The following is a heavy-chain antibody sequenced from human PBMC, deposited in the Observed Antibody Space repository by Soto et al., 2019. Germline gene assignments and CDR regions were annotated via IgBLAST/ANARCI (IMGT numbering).Heavy chain of an antibody. CDR3: AGHNPDGGYSDF. D-gene: IGHD3-22*01. Sequence: SETLSLTCIVSGGSISGYYWSWIRQPPGERLQYIGYIFYNGNANYSPSLRSRLTISVDTSKNHFSLMLSSVTAADTAVYYCAGHNPDGGYSDFWGRGILVTVSS. J-gene: IGHJ4*02. V-gene: IGHV4-59*01. CDR1: GGSISGYY. CDR2: IFYNGNA.